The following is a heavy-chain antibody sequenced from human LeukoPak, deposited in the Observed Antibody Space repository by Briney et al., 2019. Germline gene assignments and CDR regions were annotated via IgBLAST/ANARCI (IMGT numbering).Heavy chain of an antibody. CDR2: ISSRSSYI. J-gene: IGHJ4*02. CDR3: ARQYYDIWSGYYTADYYFDY. V-gene: IGHV3-21*06. CDR1: GFTFSSYG. D-gene: IGHD3-3*01. Sequence: GGSLRLSCAASGFTFSSYGMNWVRQAPGKGLEWVSSISSRSSYIYYADSAKGRFTISRDNAKNSLYLELHSLRAEDTAVYYCARQYYDIWSGYYTADYYFDYWGQGTLVTVSS.